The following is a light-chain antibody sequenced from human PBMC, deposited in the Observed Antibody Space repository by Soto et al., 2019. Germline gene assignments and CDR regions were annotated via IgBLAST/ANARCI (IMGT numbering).Light chain of an antibody. Sequence: EIVLTQSPGTLSLSPGERATLSCRASQTLSSTFLAWYQQRRGQAPRLLIYGASSRATGIPHRFSGSGSGTDFTLTISSLEPEDSAVYYCQQSGNSPWTFGQGTKVDIK. CDR1: QTLSSTF. V-gene: IGKV3-20*01. J-gene: IGKJ1*01. CDR2: GAS. CDR3: QQSGNSPWT.